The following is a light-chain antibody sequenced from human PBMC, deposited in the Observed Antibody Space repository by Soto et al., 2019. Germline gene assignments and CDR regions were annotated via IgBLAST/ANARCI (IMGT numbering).Light chain of an antibody. V-gene: IGLV1-44*01. CDR1: SSNIGSHT. CDR2: SNT. J-gene: IGLJ2*01. Sequence: QLVLTQPPSASGTPGQTIAISCSGGSSNIGSHTVNWYQQLPGTAPRLLLYSNTQRPSGVPDRFSGSKSGTSASLAISGLQSEYEGDYYCAAWDDSLNGVVFGGGTKLTVL. CDR3: AAWDDSLNGVV.